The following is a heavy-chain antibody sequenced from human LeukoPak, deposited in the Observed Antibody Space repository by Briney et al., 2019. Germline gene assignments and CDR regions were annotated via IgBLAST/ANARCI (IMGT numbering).Heavy chain of an antibody. V-gene: IGHV3-23*01. J-gene: IGHJ1*01. CDR3: AKGSTIWGTEYFQH. D-gene: IGHD3-16*01. CDR2: MSGSGINT. Sequence: GGSLRLSCAASGFTFTSYSMSWVRQAPGKGLEWVSAMSGSGINTYYADSVKGRFTISRDNSKNTLYLQMNSLRVEDTAVCHCAKGSTIWGTEYFQHWGQGTLVTVSS. CDR1: GFTFTSYS.